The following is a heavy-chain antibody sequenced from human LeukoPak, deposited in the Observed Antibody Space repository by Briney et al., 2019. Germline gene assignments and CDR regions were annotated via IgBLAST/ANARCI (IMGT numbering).Heavy chain of an antibody. Sequence: GGSLRLSCAASGFTFSSYAMGWVRQAPGKGLEWVSAISGSGGSTYYADSVKGRFTISRDNSKNTLYLQMNSLRAEDTAVYYCARRLGAERYYYDVHFDYWGQGTLVTVSS. CDR1: GFTFSSYA. V-gene: IGHV3-23*01. CDR2: ISGSGGST. D-gene: IGHD3-22*01. J-gene: IGHJ4*02. CDR3: ARRLGAERYYYDVHFDY.